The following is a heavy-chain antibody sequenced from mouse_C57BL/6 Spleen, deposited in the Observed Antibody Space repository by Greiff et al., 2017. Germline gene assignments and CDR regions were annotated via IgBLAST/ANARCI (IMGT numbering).Heavy chain of an antibody. Sequence: VQLQQSGASVKLSCKASGYTFTDYYINRVKQRPGQGLEWIARIYHGSCTTYYNEKFKGQATLAAEKSSNTAYMQLSSLTSEDSAVYFCARGGVYAIDYWGQGTSVTVSS. CDR3: ARGGVYAIDY. J-gene: IGHJ4*01. CDR2: IYHGSCTT. V-gene: IGHV1-76*01. CDR1: GYTFTDYY.